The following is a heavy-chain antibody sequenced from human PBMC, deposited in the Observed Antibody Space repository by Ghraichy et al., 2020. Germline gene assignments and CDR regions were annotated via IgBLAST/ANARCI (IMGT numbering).Heavy chain of an antibody. Sequence: SETLSLTCAVYGGSFSGYYWSWIRQPPGKGLEWIGEINHSGSTNYNPSLKSRVTISVDTSKNQFSLKLSSVTAADTAVYYCARGVPAEGSYGFYYFDYWGQGTLVTVSS. CDR2: INHSGST. D-gene: IGHD5-18*01. J-gene: IGHJ4*02. V-gene: IGHV4-34*01. CDR3: ARGVPAEGSYGFYYFDY. CDR1: GGSFSGYY.